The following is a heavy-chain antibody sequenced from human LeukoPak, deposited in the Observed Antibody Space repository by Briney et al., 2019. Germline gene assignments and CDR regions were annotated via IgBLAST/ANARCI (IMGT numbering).Heavy chain of an antibody. CDR1: GGSFSGYY. CDR2: INHSGST. D-gene: IGHD5-18*01. J-gene: IGHJ4*02. CDR3: ARGVYSYGTLDY. V-gene: IGHV4-34*01. Sequence: PSETLSLTCAVYGGSFSGYYWSWIRQSPGKGLEWIGEINHSGSTNYNPSLKSRVAISVDTSRNQFSLKLSSVTAADTAVYYCARGVYSYGTLDYWGQGTLVTVSS.